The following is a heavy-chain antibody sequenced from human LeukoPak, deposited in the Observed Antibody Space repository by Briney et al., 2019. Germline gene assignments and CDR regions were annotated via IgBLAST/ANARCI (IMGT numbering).Heavy chain of an antibody. J-gene: IGHJ4*02. CDR1: GGSISHHY. V-gene: IGHV4-59*11. CDR3: ARASTGTYDY. CDR2: IYYSGTT. D-gene: IGHD1-1*01. Sequence: SETLSLTCSVSGGSISHHYWSWIRQPPGKGLEWIGFIYYSGTTNYSPSLKSRVTISVDTSNNQFSLKLRSVTAADTAVYYCARASTGTYDYWGQGTLVTVSS.